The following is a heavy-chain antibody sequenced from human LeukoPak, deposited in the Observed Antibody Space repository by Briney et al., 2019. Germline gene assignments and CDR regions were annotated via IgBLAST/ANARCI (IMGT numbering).Heavy chain of an antibody. CDR1: GYTFTSYD. D-gene: IGHD3-3*01. J-gene: IGHJ6*02. CDR3: ARGRITIFGVPYYYYGMDV. Sequence: ASVKVSCKASGYTFTSYDINWVRQATGQGLEWMGWMNPNSGNTGYAQKFQGRVTMTRNTSISTAYMELSSLRSEDTAAYYCARGRITIFGVPYYYYGMDVWGQGTTVTVSS. CDR2: MNPNSGNT. V-gene: IGHV1-8*01.